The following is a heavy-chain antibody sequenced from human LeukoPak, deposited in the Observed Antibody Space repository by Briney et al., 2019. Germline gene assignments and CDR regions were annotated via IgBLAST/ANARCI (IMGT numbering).Heavy chain of an antibody. CDR3: ARESGFGELLFDY. D-gene: IGHD3-10*01. V-gene: IGHV3-23*01. CDR1: GFTFSNYA. J-gene: IGHJ4*02. Sequence: GGSLRLSCAASGFTFSNYAMSWVRQAPGKGLEWVSAILGSGGSTYYADSVKGRFTISRDNSKNTLYLQMNSLRAEDTAVYYCARESGFGELLFDYWGQGTLVTVSS. CDR2: ILGSGGST.